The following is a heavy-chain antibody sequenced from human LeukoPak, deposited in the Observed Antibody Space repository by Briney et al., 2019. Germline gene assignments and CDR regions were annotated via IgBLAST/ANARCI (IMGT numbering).Heavy chain of an antibody. D-gene: IGHD3-9*01. Sequence: GSVRVSCKASGYTFTGDYMHWVRQAPGQGLEWMGWINPKSGGTNYAQKLQGWVTMTRDTSISPAYMELSRLRSDDTAVNHCARASPDYDIFTAAFYGLDVWGQATTLTVSS. V-gene: IGHV1-2*04. CDR2: INPKSGGT. CDR1: GYTFTGDY. J-gene: IGHJ6*02. CDR3: ARASPDYDIFTAAFYGLDV.